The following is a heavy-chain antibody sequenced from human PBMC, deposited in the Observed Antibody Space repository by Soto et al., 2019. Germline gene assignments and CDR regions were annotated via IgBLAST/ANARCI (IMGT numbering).Heavy chain of an antibody. D-gene: IGHD3-10*01. CDR1: GFTFRTYG. CDR2: ISYDGSNK. Sequence: GGSLRLSCAASGFTFRTYGMHWVRQPPGKGLEWVAFISYDGSNKYYADSVRGRFTISRDNSKNTLYLQMNSLRAEDTAVYYCAKDPPETGYYFDSWGQGTLVTVSS. V-gene: IGHV3-30*18. J-gene: IGHJ4*02. CDR3: AKDPPETGYYFDS.